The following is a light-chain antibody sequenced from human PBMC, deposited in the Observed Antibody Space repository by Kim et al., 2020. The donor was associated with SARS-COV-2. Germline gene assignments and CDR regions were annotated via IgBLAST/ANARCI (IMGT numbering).Light chain of an antibody. CDR2: DVS. CDR1: ISDVGGYNY. CDR3: SSYTSSSTWV. Sequence: QSALTQPASVSGSPGQSITISCTGTISDVGGYNYVSCYQQHPGKAPQLMIYDVSNRPSGVSNRFSGSKSGNTASLTISELQAEDESDYYSSSYTSSSTWVFGAGTQLTVL. J-gene: IGLJ3*02. V-gene: IGLV2-14*03.